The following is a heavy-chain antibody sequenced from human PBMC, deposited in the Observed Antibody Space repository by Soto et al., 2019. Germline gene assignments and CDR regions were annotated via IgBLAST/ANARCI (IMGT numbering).Heavy chain of an antibody. CDR2: VSSSSSYI. V-gene: IGHV3-21*04. Sequence: GGSLRLSCAASGFTFSSYSMNWVRQAPGKGLEWVSSVSSSSSYIYYADSLKGRFTISRDNAKNSLFLQMNSLRADDTAVYYCGRVPLDGNYANGVDVWGQGTTVTVSS. J-gene: IGHJ6*02. CDR1: GFTFSSYS. CDR3: GRVPLDGNYANGVDV. D-gene: IGHD4-17*01.